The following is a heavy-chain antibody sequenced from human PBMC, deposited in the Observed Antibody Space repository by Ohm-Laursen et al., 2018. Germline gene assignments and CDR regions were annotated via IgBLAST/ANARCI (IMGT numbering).Heavy chain of an antibody. Sequence: ASVKVSCKVSGYTFTGYYMHWVRQAPGQGLEWMGWINPNSGGTNYAQKFQGRVTMTRDTSISTAYMELSRLRSDDTAVYYCARDRGSYYDSSGDFDYWGQGTLVTVSS. V-gene: IGHV1-2*02. J-gene: IGHJ4*02. CDR2: INPNSGGT. CDR3: ARDRGSYYDSSGDFDY. D-gene: IGHD3-22*01. CDR1: GYTFTGYY.